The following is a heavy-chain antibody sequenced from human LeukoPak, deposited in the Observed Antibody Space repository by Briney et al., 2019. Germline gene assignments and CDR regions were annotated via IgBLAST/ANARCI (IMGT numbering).Heavy chain of an antibody. CDR3: ARGGGLDV. J-gene: IGHJ6*02. CDR1: GFTFSSFG. V-gene: IGHV3-21*04. Sequence: GGSLRLSCAACGFTFSSFGMNWVRQAPGKGLDWVSSISSSGGYIYYADSVRGRFTISRDNAKNSLYLQMSNLRAEDTAVYFCARGGGLDVWGQGATVTVSS. CDR2: ISSSGGYI. D-gene: IGHD3-16*01.